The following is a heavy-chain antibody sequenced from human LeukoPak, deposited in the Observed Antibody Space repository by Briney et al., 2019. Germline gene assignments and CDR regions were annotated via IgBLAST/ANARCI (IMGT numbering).Heavy chain of an antibody. V-gene: IGHV3-23*01. Sequence: GGSLRLSCAAAGFNFGNYGMSWVRQAPGEGLEWVSVVSDGGGSTHYADSVKGRFTISRDTSKNTLYLQMNSLRVEDTAIYFCATGGYSGLFLFNYWGQGTLVTVSS. CDR2: VSDGGGST. CDR1: GFNFGNYG. CDR3: ATGGYSGLFLFNY. D-gene: IGHD1-26*01. J-gene: IGHJ4*02.